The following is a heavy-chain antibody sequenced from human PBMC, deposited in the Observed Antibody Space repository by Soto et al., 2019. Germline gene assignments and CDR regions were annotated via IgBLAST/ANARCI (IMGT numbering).Heavy chain of an antibody. CDR2: IYHSGST. CDR1: GGSISSGGYS. D-gene: IGHD1-26*01. J-gene: IGHJ3*02. CDR3: ASDISGSYPRHAFDI. V-gene: IGHV4-30-2*01. Sequence: PSETLSLTCAVSGGSISSGGYSWSWIRQPPGKGLEWIGYIYHSGSTYYNPSLKSRVTISVDTSKNQFSLKLSSVTAADTAVYYCASDISGSYPRHAFDIWGQGTMVTDSS.